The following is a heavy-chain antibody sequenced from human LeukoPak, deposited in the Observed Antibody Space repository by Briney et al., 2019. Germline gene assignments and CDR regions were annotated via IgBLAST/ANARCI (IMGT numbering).Heavy chain of an antibody. CDR3: ANGGYYFDSCAS. CDR2: IYYSGST. V-gene: IGHV4-39*07. Sequence: SETLSLTCTVSGGSITSDSYYWGWLRQPPGKGLEWLGSIYYSGSTYYNAALKSRVTIAADTSKNQFSLKLSSVTAADTAVYYCANGGYYFDSCASWGQGTLDSVCS. J-gene: IGHJ5*02. CDR1: GGSITSDSYY. D-gene: IGHD3-22*01.